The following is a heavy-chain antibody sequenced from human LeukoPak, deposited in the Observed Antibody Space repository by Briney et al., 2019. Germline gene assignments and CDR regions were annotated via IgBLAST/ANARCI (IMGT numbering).Heavy chain of an antibody. V-gene: IGHV3-66*01. J-gene: IGHJ4*02. CDR1: GFTINNNY. CDR3: ARDRDYSGSGSPDS. D-gene: IGHD3-10*01. CDR2: IYDGGIT. Sequence: GGSLRLSCAASGFTINNNYMNWVRQAPGKGPEWVSVIYDGGITYYADSVKGRFTISRDDSKNTLHLQMNSLRVDDTAVYYCARDRDYSGSGSPDSWGQGTLVTVSS.